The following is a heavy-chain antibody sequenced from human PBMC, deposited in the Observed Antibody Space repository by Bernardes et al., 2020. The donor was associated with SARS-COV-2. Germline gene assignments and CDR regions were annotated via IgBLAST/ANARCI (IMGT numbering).Heavy chain of an antibody. J-gene: IGHJ4*02. Sequence: SETLSLTCTVSGDSISSGGYYWNWLRLHPGKGLEWIGYIYYSGTTYYNPSLKSRVTISLDTSKNQFSLKLSSVTAADTAVYYCARVFGGNSGVFLRPFDYWGQGTLITVSS. D-gene: IGHD3-16*01. CDR3: ARVFGGNSGVFLRPFDY. CDR2: IYYSGTT. V-gene: IGHV4-31*03. CDR1: GDSISSGGYY.